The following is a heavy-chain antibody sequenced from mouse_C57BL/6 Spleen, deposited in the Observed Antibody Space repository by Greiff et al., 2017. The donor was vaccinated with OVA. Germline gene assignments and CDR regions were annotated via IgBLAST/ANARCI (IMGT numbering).Heavy chain of an antibody. J-gene: IGHJ3*01. CDR1: GYTLTSYW. D-gene: IGHD3-2*02. V-gene: IGHV1-50*01. Sequence: QVQLQQPGAELVKPGASVKLSCKASGYTLTSYWMQWIKQRPGQGLEWIGEIDPSDSYTNYNQKFKGKATLTVDTSSSTAYMQLSSLTSEDSAVYYGASSGVFAYWGQGTLVTVSA. CDR2: IDPSDSYT. CDR3: ASSGVFAY.